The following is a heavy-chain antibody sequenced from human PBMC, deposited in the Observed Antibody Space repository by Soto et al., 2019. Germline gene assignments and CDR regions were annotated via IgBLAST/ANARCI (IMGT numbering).Heavy chain of an antibody. CDR3: ARDQDDFWSGTLWFDP. V-gene: IGHV1-2*02. Sequence: ASVKVSCKASGYTFTGYYMHWVRQAPGQGLEWMGWINPNSGGTNYAQKFQGRVTMTRDTSISTAYMELSRLRSDDTAVYYCARDQDDFWSGTLWFDPWGQGTLVTVSS. D-gene: IGHD3-3*01. CDR2: INPNSGGT. J-gene: IGHJ5*02. CDR1: GYTFTGYY.